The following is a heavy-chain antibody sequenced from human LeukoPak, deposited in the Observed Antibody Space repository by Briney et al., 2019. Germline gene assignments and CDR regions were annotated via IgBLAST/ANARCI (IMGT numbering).Heavy chain of an antibody. Sequence: GASVKVSCKASGGTFSSYAISWVRQAPGQGLEWMGRIIPILGIASYAQKFQGRVTMTRDTSTSTVYMELSSLRSEDTAVYYCARDLSSSSWSYWYFDLWGRGTLVTVSS. CDR2: IIPILGIA. CDR3: ARDLSSSSWSYWYFDL. V-gene: IGHV1-69*04. D-gene: IGHD6-13*01. CDR1: GGTFSSYA. J-gene: IGHJ2*01.